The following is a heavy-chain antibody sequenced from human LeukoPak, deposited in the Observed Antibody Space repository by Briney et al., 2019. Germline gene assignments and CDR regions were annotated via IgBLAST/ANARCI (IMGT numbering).Heavy chain of an antibody. D-gene: IGHD3-10*01. Sequence: GGSLRLSCAASGFTFSSYAMNWVRQAPGKGLEWVSSISGSGDSTYYADSVKGRFTISRDNSKNTLYLQMSSLRAEDTAVYYCAKDAVRGSGRINWFDSRGQGTLVTVSS. CDR2: ISGSGDST. CDR3: AKDAVRGSGRINWFDS. J-gene: IGHJ5*01. CDR1: GFTFSSYA. V-gene: IGHV3-23*01.